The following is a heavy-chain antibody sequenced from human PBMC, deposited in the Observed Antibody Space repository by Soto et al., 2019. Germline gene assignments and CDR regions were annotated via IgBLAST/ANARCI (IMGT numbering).Heavy chain of an antibody. D-gene: IGHD3-3*01. CDR1: GDSVSSNSAA. J-gene: IGHJ4*02. CDR3: ARVRSELSGLRFLEWLFDY. V-gene: IGHV6-1*01. Sequence: SQTLSLTCAISGDSVSSNSAAWNWIRQSPSRGLEWLGRTYYRSKWYNDYAVSVKSRITINPDTSKNQFSLQLNSVTPEDTAVYYCARVRSELSGLRFLEWLFDYWGQGTLVTVSS. CDR2: TYYRSKWYN.